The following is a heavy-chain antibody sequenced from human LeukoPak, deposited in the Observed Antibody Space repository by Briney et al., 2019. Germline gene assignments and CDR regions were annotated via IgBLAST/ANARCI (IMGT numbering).Heavy chain of an antibody. CDR2: IKQDGSEK. Sequence: AGGSLRLSCAASGFSFSSNEMNWVRQAPGKGLEWVANIKQDGSEKYYVDSVKGRFTISRDNAKNSLYLQMNSLRAEDTAVYYCARAGGTYYGIAFDIWGQGTMVTVSS. J-gene: IGHJ3*02. CDR3: ARAGGTYYGIAFDI. V-gene: IGHV3-7*01. D-gene: IGHD1-26*01. CDR1: GFSFSSNE.